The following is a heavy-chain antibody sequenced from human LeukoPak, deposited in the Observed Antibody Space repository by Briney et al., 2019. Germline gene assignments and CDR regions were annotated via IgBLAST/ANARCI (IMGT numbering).Heavy chain of an antibody. Sequence: GGSLRLSCAASGFTFSSYAMSWVRQAPGKGLEWVSAISGSGGSTYYADSVKGRFTISRDNSKNTLYLQMNSLRAEDTTVYYCASLIGSGRITMVRGAPIWGQGTLVTVSS. CDR2: ISGSGGST. CDR3: ASLIGSGRITMVRGAPI. CDR1: GFTFSSYA. J-gene: IGHJ4*02. D-gene: IGHD3-10*01. V-gene: IGHV3-23*01.